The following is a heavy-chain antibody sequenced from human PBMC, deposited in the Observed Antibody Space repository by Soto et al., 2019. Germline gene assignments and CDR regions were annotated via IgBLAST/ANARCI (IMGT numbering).Heavy chain of an antibody. CDR2: IIPLFGTA. Sequence: SVKVSCKASGGTFSTYAIDWVRQAPGQGLEWMGGIIPLFGTAKYAQNFQGRITITADESTNTAYMELRSPRSQDTAVYYCARGVHYDSSGYYYFYWGQGTLVTVSS. D-gene: IGHD3-22*01. CDR1: GGTFSTYA. V-gene: IGHV1-69*13. J-gene: IGHJ4*02. CDR3: ARGVHYDSSGYYYFY.